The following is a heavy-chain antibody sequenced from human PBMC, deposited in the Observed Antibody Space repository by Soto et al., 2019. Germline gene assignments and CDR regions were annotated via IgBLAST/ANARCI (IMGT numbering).Heavy chain of an antibody. Sequence: PSETLCLTCTISGGSFSTYYWSWIRQPPGKGLEWIGFVSYSGTTNYNPSLKSRVTISLDTSKNAFSLKLKSASAADTAVYYCARDRGSLTTGDGTLDHWGPGTLVTASS. V-gene: IGHV4-59*01. CDR3: ARDRGSLTTGDGTLDH. D-gene: IGHD4-17*01. J-gene: IGHJ4*03. CDR1: GGSFSTYY. CDR2: VSYSGTT.